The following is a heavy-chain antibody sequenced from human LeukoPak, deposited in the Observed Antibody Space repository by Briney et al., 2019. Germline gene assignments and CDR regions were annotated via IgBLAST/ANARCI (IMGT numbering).Heavy chain of an antibody. D-gene: IGHD4-17*01. CDR2: ISSSSSYI. CDR3: ARDRTVTKSLDY. V-gene: IGHV3-21*01. Sequence: GGSLRLSCAASGFTFSSYSMNWVRQAPGKGLEWVSSISSSSSYIYYADSVKGRFTISRDNAKNSLYLQMNSLRAEDTAVYYCARDRTVTKSLDYWGQGTLVTVSS. CDR1: GFTFSSYS. J-gene: IGHJ4*02.